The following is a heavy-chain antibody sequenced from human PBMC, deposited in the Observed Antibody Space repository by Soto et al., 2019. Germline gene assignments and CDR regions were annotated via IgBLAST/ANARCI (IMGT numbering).Heavy chain of an antibody. CDR2: IYPGDSDT. V-gene: IGHV5-51*01. CDR3: ATQSGYSYGYQIYYYYGMDV. J-gene: IGHJ6*02. CDR1: GYSFTSYW. D-gene: IGHD5-18*01. Sequence: GESLKISCKGSGYSFTSYWIGWVRRMPGKGLEWMGIIYPGDSDTRYSPSFQGQVTISADKSISTAYLQWSSLKASDTATYYCATQSGYSYGYQIYYYYGMDVWGQGTTVTVSS.